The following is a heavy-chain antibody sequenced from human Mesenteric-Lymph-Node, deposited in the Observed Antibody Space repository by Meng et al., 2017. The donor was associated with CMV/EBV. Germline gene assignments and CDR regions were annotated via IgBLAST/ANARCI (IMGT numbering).Heavy chain of an antibody. V-gene: IGHV3-30-3*01. CDR2: VSSDGNNQ. J-gene: IGHJ6*02. Sequence: GGSLRLSCAASGFTFSSYAMSWVRQAPGKGLEWVAVVSSDGNNQHYAGSVQGRFTISRDNAKNSLYLQMNSLRAEDTALYYCAKDISSSVYYYYGMDVWGQGTTVTVSS. CDR1: GFTFSSYA. D-gene: IGHD3-22*01. CDR3: AKDISSSVYYYYGMDV.